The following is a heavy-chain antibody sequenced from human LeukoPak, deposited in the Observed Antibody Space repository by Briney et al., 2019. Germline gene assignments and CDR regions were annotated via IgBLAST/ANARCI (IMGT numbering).Heavy chain of an antibody. Sequence: ASVKVSCKASGYSFTSCNLNWVQQAPGQELDGMAWMNPNNGNTGYAQKFQDRVPVTSNTSINTAYMELRSLTSEERAVYYCARAVYLLEPAGRRHNYYFDFWGMGTTVSVSS. D-gene: IGHD2-8*01. CDR1: GYSFTSCN. J-gene: IGHJ4*02. V-gene: IGHV1-8*03. CDR2: MNPNNGNT. CDR3: ARAVYLLEPAGRRHNYYFDF.